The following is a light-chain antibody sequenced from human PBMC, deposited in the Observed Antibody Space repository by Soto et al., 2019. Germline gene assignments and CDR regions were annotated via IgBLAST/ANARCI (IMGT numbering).Light chain of an antibody. CDR1: SSDVGGYNY. V-gene: IGLV2-11*01. CDR2: DVS. Sequence: QSALTQPRSVSGSPGQSVTISCTGTSSDVGGYNYVSWYQHLPDKAPKLMIYDVSKRPSGVPDRFSGSKSGNTASLTISGLQAEDEADYYCCSYAGSSTFYVFGSGTKVTVL. J-gene: IGLJ1*01. CDR3: CSYAGSSTFYV.